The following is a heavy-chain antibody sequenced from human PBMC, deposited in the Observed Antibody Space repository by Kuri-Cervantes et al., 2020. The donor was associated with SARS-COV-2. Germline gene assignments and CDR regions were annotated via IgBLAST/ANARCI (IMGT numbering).Heavy chain of an antibody. CDR3: ARGGQYGDYDAFDI. J-gene: IGHJ3*02. V-gene: IGHV4-34*01. D-gene: IGHD4-17*01. Sequence: ESLKISCAVYGGSFSGYYWSWIRQPPGKGLEWIGEINHSGSTNYNPSLKSRVTISVDTSKNQFSLKLSSVTAADTAVYYCARGGQYGDYDAFDIWGQGTMVTVSS. CDR1: GGSFSGYY. CDR2: INHSGST.